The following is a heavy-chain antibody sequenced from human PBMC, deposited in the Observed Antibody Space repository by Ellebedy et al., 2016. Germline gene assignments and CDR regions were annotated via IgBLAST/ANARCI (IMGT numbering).Heavy chain of an antibody. D-gene: IGHD3-10*01. CDR1: GGSVSSGSYY. CDR2: IYYSGST. V-gene: IGHV4-61*01. Sequence: SETLSLXXTVSGGSVSSGSYYWSWIRQPPGKGLEWIGYIYYSGSTNYNPSLKSRVTISVDTSKNQFSLKLSSVTAADTAVYYCARDWGFGEPHFDYWGQGTLVTVSS. J-gene: IGHJ4*02. CDR3: ARDWGFGEPHFDY.